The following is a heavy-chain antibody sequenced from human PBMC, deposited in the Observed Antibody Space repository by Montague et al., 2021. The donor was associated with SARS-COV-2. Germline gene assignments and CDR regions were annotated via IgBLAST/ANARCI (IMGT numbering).Heavy chain of an antibody. CDR3: ARRGCKRLTVATTGGGFDI. CDR2: IYNSGST. D-gene: IGHD5-12*01. CDR1: GGSISSSNYY. Sequence: SETLSPTCTVSGGSISSSNYYWNWIRQPPGKGLEWIGSIYNSGSTYYNPSLKSRVTISVDTSKNHFSLKLSSVTAADTAVYYCARRGCKRLTVATTGGGFDIWGQGTMVTVSS. V-gene: IGHV4-39*02. J-gene: IGHJ3*02.